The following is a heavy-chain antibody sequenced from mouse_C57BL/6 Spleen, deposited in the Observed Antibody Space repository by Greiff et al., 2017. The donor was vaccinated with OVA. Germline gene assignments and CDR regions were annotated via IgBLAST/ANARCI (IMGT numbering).Heavy chain of an antibody. D-gene: IGHD1-1*01. Sequence: EVQGVESGGGLVKPGGSLKLSCAASGFTFSSYAMSWVRQTPEKRLEWVATISDGGSYTYYPDNVKGRFTISRDNAKNNLYLQMSHLKSEDTAMYYCARGLYYYGSSPYYAMDYWGQGTSVTVSS. CDR1: GFTFSSYA. CDR2: ISDGGSYT. J-gene: IGHJ4*01. V-gene: IGHV5-4*01. CDR3: ARGLYYYGSSPYYAMDY.